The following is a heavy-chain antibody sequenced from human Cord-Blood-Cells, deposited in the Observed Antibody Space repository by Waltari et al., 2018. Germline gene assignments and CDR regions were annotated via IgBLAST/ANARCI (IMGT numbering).Heavy chain of an antibody. CDR1: GYSISSGYY. J-gene: IGHJ2*01. V-gene: IGHV4-38-2*02. CDR3: ALTTPGIAAAGIGYFDL. Sequence: QVQLQESGPGLVKPSETLSLTCTVSGYSISSGYYWGWIRQPPGKGLEWIGSIYHSGSPYYNPSLKSRVTISVDTSKNQFSLKLSSVTAADTAVYYCALTTPGIAAAGIGYFDLWGRGTLVTVSS. D-gene: IGHD6-13*01. CDR2: IYHSGSP.